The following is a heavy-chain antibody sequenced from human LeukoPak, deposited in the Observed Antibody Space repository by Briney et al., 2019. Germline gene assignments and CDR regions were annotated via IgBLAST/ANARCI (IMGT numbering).Heavy chain of an antibody. D-gene: IGHD5-12*01. J-gene: IGHJ2*01. CDR2: IYHSGST. Sequence: PSETLSLTCTVSGGSISSGGYYWSWIRQPPGKGLEWIGYIYHSGSTYYNPSLKSRVTISVDTSKNQFSLKLSSVTAADTAVYYCARHYPYEDSPWYFDLWGRGTLVTVSS. CDR1: GGSISSGGYY. V-gene: IGHV4-30-2*01. CDR3: ARHYPYEDSPWYFDL.